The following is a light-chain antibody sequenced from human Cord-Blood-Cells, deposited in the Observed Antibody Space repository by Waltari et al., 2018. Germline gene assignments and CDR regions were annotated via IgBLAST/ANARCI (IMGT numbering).Light chain of an antibody. CDR1: TSTVGGYNS. CDR2: EVS. CDR3: SSYAGSNNFPYV. Sequence: QSALTQPPSASGSPGQSVTIPCTGTTSTVGGYNSVSRHQQNPGKAPKLMIYEVSKRPSGLPDRFSGSKSCNTASLTVSGLQAEDEADYYCSSYAGSNNFPYVFGTGTKVTVL. J-gene: IGLJ1*01. V-gene: IGLV2-8*01.